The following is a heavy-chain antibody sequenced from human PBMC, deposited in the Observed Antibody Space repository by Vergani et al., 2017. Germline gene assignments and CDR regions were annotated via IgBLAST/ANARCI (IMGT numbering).Heavy chain of an antibody. J-gene: IGHJ4*02. V-gene: IGHV4-59*12. Sequence: QVQLQEPGPGLVKPSETLSLICTVSGGSISSYYWSWIRQPPGKGLEWIGYIYYSGSTNYNPSLKSRVTISVDTSKNQFSLKLSSVTAADTAVYYCARDPPHDYSGLWGQGTLVTVSS. D-gene: IGHD4-11*01. CDR2: IYYSGST. CDR1: GGSISSYY. CDR3: ARDPPHDYSGL.